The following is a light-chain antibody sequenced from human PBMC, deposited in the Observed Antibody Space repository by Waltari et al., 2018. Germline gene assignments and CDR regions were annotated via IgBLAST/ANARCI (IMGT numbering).Light chain of an antibody. V-gene: IGKV4-1*01. CDR1: QSVLYSSNSQNH. J-gene: IGKJ1*01. CDR2: WAS. Sequence: DIVMTQSPDSLAVSLGERATINCKSSQSVLYSSNSQNHLAWYQQKPGPPPKLLIYWASTRESGVPDRFSGSESGTDFTLTISSLQAEDVAVYYCQQYYSTPWTFGQGTKVEIK. CDR3: QQYYSTPWT.